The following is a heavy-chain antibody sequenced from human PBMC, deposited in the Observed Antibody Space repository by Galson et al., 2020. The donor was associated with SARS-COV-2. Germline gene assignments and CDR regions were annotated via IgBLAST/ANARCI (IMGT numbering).Heavy chain of an antibody. J-gene: IGHJ4*02. D-gene: IGHD3-3*01. CDR1: GGSIRSYY. CDR3: ARAAQTYYDFWSGYYNAPHFDY. CDR2: IYYSGST. Sequence: SETLSLTCTVSGGSIRSYYWSWIRQPPGKGLEWIGYIYYSGSTNYNPSLKSRVTISVDTSKNQFSLKVNSVTAADTAVYYCARAAQTYYDFWSGYYNAPHFDYWGQGTLVTVSS. V-gene: IGHV4-59*01.